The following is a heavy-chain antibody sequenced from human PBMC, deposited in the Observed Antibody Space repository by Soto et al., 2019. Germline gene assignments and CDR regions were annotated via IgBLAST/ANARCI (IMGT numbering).Heavy chain of an antibody. J-gene: IGHJ4*02. D-gene: IGHD1-7*01. CDR3: AKDSRGNWNYHDY. Sequence: LRLSCAASGFTFSSYAMSWVRQAPGKGLEWVSAISGSGGSTYYADSVKGRFTISRDNSKNTLYLQMNSLRAEDTAVYYCAKDSRGNWNYHDYWGQGTLVTVSS. CDR1: GFTFSSYA. CDR2: ISGSGGST. V-gene: IGHV3-23*01.